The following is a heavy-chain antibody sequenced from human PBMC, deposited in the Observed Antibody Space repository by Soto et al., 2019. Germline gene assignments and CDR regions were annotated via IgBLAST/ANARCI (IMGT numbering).Heavy chain of an antibody. CDR1: GFSLTTRGVG. CDR2: IYRDDDE. Sequence: QITLKESGPTLVKPTQTLTLTCTFSGFSLTTRGVGVGWIRQPPGKALESFALIYRDDDEGYSPSLKSRLTITKNTSINQVVLTITNMDPVDTATYCCAHRPRGYSYHFDCWGQGTLVTVSS. J-gene: IGHJ4*02. CDR3: AHRPRGYSYHFDC. D-gene: IGHD5-18*01. V-gene: IGHV2-5*02.